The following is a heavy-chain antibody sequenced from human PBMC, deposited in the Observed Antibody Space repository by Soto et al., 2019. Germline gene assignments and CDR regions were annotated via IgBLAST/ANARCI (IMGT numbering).Heavy chain of an antibody. CDR3: ARAYGPFT. D-gene: IGHD3-10*01. V-gene: IGHV3-11*06. Sequence: GGSLRLSCDASGFIFSDYYMTWIRQAPGKGLEWISYISHSSTFTNYADSVKGRFTISRDNAKNSLSLQMNSLRVEDTAMYYCARAYGPFTWGPGTLLTVSS. J-gene: IGHJ5*02. CDR1: GFIFSDYY. CDR2: ISHSSTFT.